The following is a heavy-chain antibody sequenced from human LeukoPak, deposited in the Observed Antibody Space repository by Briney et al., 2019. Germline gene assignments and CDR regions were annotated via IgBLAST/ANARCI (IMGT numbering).Heavy chain of an antibody. D-gene: IGHD6-19*01. Sequence: GGSLRLSCAGSGFIFNNYAMHWVRQPPGKGLEWVSGISWNSGSIDYADSVKGRFTISRDNAKNSLYLQMNSLRVEDMAFYYCAKDNRRHYTSGPNPDSLHWGQGALVTVSS. CDR3: AKDNRRHYTSGPNPDSLH. CDR1: GFIFNNYA. J-gene: IGHJ4*02. CDR2: ISWNSGSI. V-gene: IGHV3-9*03.